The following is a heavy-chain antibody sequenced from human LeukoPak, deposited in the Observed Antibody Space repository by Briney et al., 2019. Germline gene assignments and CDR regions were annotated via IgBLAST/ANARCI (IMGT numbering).Heavy chain of an antibody. CDR1: GFTFSSYW. CDR2: IKQDGSEK. D-gene: IGHD3-9*01. V-gene: IGHV3-7*01. CDR3: ARDEIYYDILTGYRHFDY. Sequence: GGSLRLSCAASGFTFSSYWMSWVRQAPGKGLEWVANIKQDGSEKYYVDSVKGRFTISRDNAKNSMYLQMNSLRAEDTAVYYCARDEIYYDILTGYRHFDYWGQGTLVTVFS. J-gene: IGHJ4*02.